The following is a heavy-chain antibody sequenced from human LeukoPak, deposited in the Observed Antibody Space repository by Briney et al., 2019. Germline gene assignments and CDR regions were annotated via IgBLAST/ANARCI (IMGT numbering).Heavy chain of an antibody. J-gene: IGHJ4*02. CDR2: INPNSGGT. CDR1: GYTFTGYY. V-gene: IGHV1-2*02. D-gene: IGHD2-15*01. CDR3: ARVRKVHRICDY. Sequence: ASVKVSCKASGYTFTGYYMHWVRQAPGQGLEWMGWINPNSGGTNYAQKFQGRVTMTRDTSISTAYMELSRLRSDDTAVYYCARVRKVHRICDYWGQGTMVTVSS.